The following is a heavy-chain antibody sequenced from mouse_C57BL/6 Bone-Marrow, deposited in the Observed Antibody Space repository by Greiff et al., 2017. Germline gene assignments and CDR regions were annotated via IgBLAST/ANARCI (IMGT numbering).Heavy chain of an antibody. CDR3: ARTTYDYCGAWFAY. CDR2: IWWGDDK. Sequence: QVQLKESGPGILQPSHTLSLTCSFSGFSLSTFCMGVGWIRQPSGKGLEWLAHIWWGDDKYYNPVLKSRPPISKDTSKTQVFLKIALVDTAATATYYYARTTYDYCGAWFAYWGQGTLVTVSA. V-gene: IGHV8-8*01. CDR1: GFSLSTFCMG. J-gene: IGHJ3*01. D-gene: IGHD2-4*01.